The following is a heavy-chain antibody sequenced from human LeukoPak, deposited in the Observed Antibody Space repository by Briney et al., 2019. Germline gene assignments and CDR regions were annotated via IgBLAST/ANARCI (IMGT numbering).Heavy chain of an antibody. J-gene: IGHJ4*02. V-gene: IGHV3-33*06. Sequence: GGSLRLSCAASGFTFSSYGMHWVRQAPGKGLEWVAVIWYDGSNKYYADSVKGRFTISRDNSKNTLYLQMNSLRAEDTAVYYCAKVSPYYYGSGSYYNDYWGQGTLVTVSS. D-gene: IGHD3-10*01. CDR2: IWYDGSNK. CDR3: AKVSPYYYGSGSYYNDY. CDR1: GFTFSSYG.